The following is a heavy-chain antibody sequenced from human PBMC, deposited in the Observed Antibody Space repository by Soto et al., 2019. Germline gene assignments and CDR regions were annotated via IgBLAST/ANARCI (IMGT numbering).Heavy chain of an antibody. Sequence: PGGSLRLSCAASGFTFSSYWMSWVRQAPGKGLEWVANIKQDGTNKYLADSVKGRLTLSRDNSRNTLSLEINNLRPEDTAVYYCGKDTLDCSGGDCPLYYYYGMDVWGQGTTVTVS. CDR3: GKDTLDCSGGDCPLYYYYGMDV. V-gene: IGHV3-7*01. J-gene: IGHJ6*02. D-gene: IGHD2-15*01. CDR2: IKQDGTNK. CDR1: GFTFSSYW.